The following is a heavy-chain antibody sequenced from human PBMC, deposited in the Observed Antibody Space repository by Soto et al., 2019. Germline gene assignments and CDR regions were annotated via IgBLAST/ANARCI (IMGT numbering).Heavy chain of an antibody. Sequence: QITLKESGPTLVKPTQTLTLTCTFSGFSLSTSGVGVGWIRQPPGKALEWLAVIYWNDDKRYSPSLKSRLTITKGTSDNKVVLTMTDVDPVDTASYYCAHFNGYEEFEYWGQGTLVTVSS. CDR3: AHFNGYEEFEY. CDR2: IYWNDDK. V-gene: IGHV2-5*01. CDR1: GFSLSTSGVG. D-gene: IGHD5-12*01. J-gene: IGHJ4*02.